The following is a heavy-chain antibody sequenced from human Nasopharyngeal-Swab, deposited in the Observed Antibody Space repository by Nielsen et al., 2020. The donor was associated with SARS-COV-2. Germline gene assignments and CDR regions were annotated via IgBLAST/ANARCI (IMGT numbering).Heavy chain of an antibody. V-gene: IGHV3-21*01. D-gene: IGHD3-3*01. J-gene: IGHJ6*02. CDR1: GFTFNNYN. CDR3: ARDGLDYDFWSAYFMDV. Sequence: LKISCAASGFTFNNYNFNWVRQAPGKGLAWVSSISRSSSYIYYADSVKGRFTISRDNAKNSLYLQMNSLRAEDTAVNYCARDGLDYDFWSAYFMDVWGQGTTVTVSS. CDR2: ISRSSSYI.